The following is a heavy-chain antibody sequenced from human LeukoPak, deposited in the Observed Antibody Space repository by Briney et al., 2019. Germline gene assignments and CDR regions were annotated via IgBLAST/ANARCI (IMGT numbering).Heavy chain of an antibody. J-gene: IGHJ4*02. CDR2: IYSGDNT. CDR1: GFTVSNNY. V-gene: IGHV3-66*02. CDR3: AGRRVLDASFDY. D-gene: IGHD3-16*01. Sequence: GGSLRLSCAASGFTVSNNYMSWVRQAPGKGLEWVSVIYSGDNTYYVESVKGRFTISRDNSKNTLFLQMNRLRAEDTAVYECAGRRVLDASFDYWGQGTLVTVSS.